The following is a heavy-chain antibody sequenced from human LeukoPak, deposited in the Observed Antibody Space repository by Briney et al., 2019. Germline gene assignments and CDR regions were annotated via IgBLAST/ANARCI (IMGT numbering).Heavy chain of an antibody. D-gene: IGHD1-26*01. CDR2: IYYSGST. CDR3: ARRTSSGTLDY. Sequence: PSETLSLTCTVSGVSISSYYWSWIRQPPGKGLEWIGYIYYSGSTNYNPSLKSRVTISVDTSKNQFSLKLSSVTAADTAVYYCARRTSSGTLDYWGQGTLVTVSS. CDR1: GVSISSYY. V-gene: IGHV4-59*08. J-gene: IGHJ4*02.